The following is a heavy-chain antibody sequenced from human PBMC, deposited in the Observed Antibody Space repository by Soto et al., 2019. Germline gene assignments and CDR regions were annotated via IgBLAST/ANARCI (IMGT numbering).Heavy chain of an antibody. CDR1: GDSVSSNSAA. D-gene: IGHD4-17*01. V-gene: IGHV6-1*01. J-gene: IGHJ6*02. CDR2: TYYRSKWYN. Sequence: SQTLSLTCAISGDSVSSNSAAWNWIRQSPSRGLEWLGRTYYRSKWYNDYAVSVKSRITINPNTSKNQFSLQLNSVTPEDTAVYYCARDLPTTGTRISLYYYYGMDVWGQGTTVTGSS. CDR3: ARDLPTTGTRISLYYYYGMDV.